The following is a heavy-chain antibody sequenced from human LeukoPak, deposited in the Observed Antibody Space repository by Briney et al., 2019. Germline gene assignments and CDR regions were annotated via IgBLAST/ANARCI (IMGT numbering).Heavy chain of an antibody. J-gene: IGHJ6*02. CDR1: GFTFSSYA. CDR2: ISGSGGST. Sequence: GGSLRLSCAASGFTFSSYAMSWVRQAPGKGLKWVSAISGSGGSTYYADSVKGRFTISRDNSKNTLYLQMNSLRAEDTAVYYCAKGEGDFTSLGSYYYGMDVWGQGTTVTVSS. D-gene: IGHD2-21*02. CDR3: AKGEGDFTSLGSYYYGMDV. V-gene: IGHV3-23*01.